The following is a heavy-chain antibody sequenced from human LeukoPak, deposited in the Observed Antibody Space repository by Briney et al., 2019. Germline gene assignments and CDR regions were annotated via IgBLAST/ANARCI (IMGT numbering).Heavy chain of an antibody. CDR2: INSDGSST. V-gene: IGHV3-74*01. CDR1: GFTFSSYW. Sequence: GGSLRLSCAASGFTFSSYWIHWVRQAPGKGLVWVSRINSDGSSTSYADSVKGRFTISRDNAKNTLYLQMNSLRAEDTAVYYCARDHRGSGSTYYYYYMDVWGKGTTVTISS. J-gene: IGHJ6*03. CDR3: ARDHRGSGSTYYYYYMDV. D-gene: IGHD3-10*01.